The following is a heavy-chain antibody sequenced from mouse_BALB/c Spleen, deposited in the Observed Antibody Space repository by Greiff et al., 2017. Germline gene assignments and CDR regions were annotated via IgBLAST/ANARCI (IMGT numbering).Heavy chain of an antibody. V-gene: IGHV5-6-5*01. CDR1: GFTFSSYA. CDR3: ARTNAYAMDY. Sequence: EVQLVESGGGLVKPGGSLKLSCAASGFTFSSYAMSWVRQTPEKRLEWVASISSGGSTYYPDSVKGRFTISRDNARNILYLQMSSLRSEDTAMYYCARTNAYAMDYWGQGTSVTVSS. CDR2: ISSGGST. J-gene: IGHJ4*01.